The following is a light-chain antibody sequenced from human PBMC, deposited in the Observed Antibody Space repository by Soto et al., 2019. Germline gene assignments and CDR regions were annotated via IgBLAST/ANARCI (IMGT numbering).Light chain of an antibody. J-gene: IGLJ2*01. CDR3: SSYTSTSTLL. Sequence: QSALTQPASVSGSPGQSITISCTGTSSDVGGYNYVSWYQHHPGKAPKLMLYEVTNRPSGVSNRFSGSKSGNTASLIISGLQAEDEGDYYCSSYTSTSTLLFGGGTKVTVL. CDR2: EVT. CDR1: SSDVGGYNY. V-gene: IGLV2-14*01.